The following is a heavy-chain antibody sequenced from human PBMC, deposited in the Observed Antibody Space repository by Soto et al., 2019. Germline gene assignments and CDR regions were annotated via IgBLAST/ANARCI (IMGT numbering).Heavy chain of an antibody. J-gene: IGHJ6*03. CDR2: IYYSGST. V-gene: IGHV4-39*01. D-gene: IGHD3-10*01. Sequence: PSETLSLTCTVSGGSISSSSYYWGWIRQPPGKGLEWIGSIYYSGSTYYNPSLKSRVTISVDTSKNQFSLKLSSVTAADTAVYYCARRIPSMVRGVIRYYYYYMDVWGKGTTVTAP. CDR1: GGSISSSSYY. CDR3: ARRIPSMVRGVIRYYYYYMDV.